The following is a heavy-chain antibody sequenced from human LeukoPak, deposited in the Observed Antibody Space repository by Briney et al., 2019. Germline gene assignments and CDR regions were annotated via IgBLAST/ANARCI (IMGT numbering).Heavy chain of an antibody. CDR1: GFTFSSYA. D-gene: IGHD6-6*01. CDR2: ISDSGGRT. CDR3: AKVYSSSSGPADC. Sequence: PGGSLRLSCAASGFTFSSYAMTWVRQAPGEGLDWVSTISDSGGRTYYADSVKGRFTTSRDNSKNTLYLQMSSLRADDTAVYYCAKVYSSSSGPADCWGQGALVTVSS. J-gene: IGHJ4*02. V-gene: IGHV3-23*01.